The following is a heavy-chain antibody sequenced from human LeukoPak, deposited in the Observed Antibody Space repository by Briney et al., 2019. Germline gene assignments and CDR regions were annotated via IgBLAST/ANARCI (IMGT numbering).Heavy chain of an antibody. V-gene: IGHV4-59*01. Sequence: SETLSLTCTVSGGSISGYYWSWIRQPPGKGLEWIAYVSYSGSTDYNPSLKGRVTVSVDTSKNQFSLNLNSVTAADTAVYYCARLFHPSFSGNYPFNYWGQGTLVTVSS. D-gene: IGHD1-26*01. CDR3: ARLFHPSFSGNYPFNY. CDR1: GGSISGYY. CDR2: VSYSGST. J-gene: IGHJ4*02.